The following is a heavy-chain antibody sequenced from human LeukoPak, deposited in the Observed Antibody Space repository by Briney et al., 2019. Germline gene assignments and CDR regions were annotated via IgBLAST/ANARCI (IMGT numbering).Heavy chain of an antibody. CDR3: ARPGGGNYP. D-gene: IGHD4-23*01. J-gene: IGHJ5*02. CDR1: GXFISSGRYY. V-gene: IGHV4-39*01. Sequence: KSSETLSLTCTVSGXFISSGRYYWGWIRQPPGKGLEWIGSLQYSGTTYYNPSLKSRVTISVDTPSNKFSLRLISVTAADTAVYYCARPGGGNYPWGQGTLVTVSS. CDR2: LQYSGTT.